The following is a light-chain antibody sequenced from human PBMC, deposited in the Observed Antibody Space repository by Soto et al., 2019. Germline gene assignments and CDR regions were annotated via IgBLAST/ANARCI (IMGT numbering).Light chain of an antibody. CDR1: QSIDTH. Sequence: DIRRTQSPSSLSASVGDRVTITCRASQSIDTHLNWYQQHPGKAPNALIYEASNLQSGVPSRFSGSGSGTDFTLTISGLQPDDSATYYCHQTYSPPDTFGQGTKVDIK. CDR3: HQTYSPPDT. J-gene: IGKJ1*01. V-gene: IGKV1-39*01. CDR2: EAS.